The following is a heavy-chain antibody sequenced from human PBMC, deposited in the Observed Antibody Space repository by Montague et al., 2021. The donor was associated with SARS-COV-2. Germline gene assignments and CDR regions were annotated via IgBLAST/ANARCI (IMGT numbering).Heavy chain of an antibody. V-gene: IGHV4-34*01. CDR3: ARSHYSVSWCPD. CDR1: GASFSGYF. D-gene: IGHD5/OR15-5a*01. Sequence: SETLSLTCAIYGASFSGYFWSWIRQSPGKGLEWIGEISHTGHTIYNPSLQSRVSISGDSSENQFSLNLTSVTAADTAVYYCARSHYSVSWCPDWGQGTLVTVS. J-gene: IGHJ4*02. CDR2: ISHTGHT.